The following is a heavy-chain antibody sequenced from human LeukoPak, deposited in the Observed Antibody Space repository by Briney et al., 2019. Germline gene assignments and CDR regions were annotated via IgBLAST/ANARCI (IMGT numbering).Heavy chain of an antibody. V-gene: IGHV1-46*01. Sequence: VASVKVSCKASGYTFTNCYIHWVRQAPGQGLEWMGIMNPSDSNTRYAQSFQGRVTMTRDTSTSTVYMELSSLRSEDTAVYYCARDRGVRLGYCSGGNCYQDYWGQGTLVTVSS. J-gene: IGHJ4*02. CDR1: GYTFTNCY. CDR2: MNPSDSNT. CDR3: ARDRGVRLGYCSGGNCYQDY. D-gene: IGHD2-15*01.